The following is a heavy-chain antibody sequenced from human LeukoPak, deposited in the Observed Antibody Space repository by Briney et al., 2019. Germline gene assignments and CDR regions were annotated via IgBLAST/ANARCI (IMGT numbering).Heavy chain of an antibody. CDR2: VSASGDST. V-gene: IGHV3-23*01. Sequence: GGSLRLSCAASGFTFSSYAMSWVRQAPGKGLAWISTVSASGDSTSYADSVKGRFTISRDNSKNALYLQVNSLRADDAALYYCAKSHYYGSGSIDYWGQGTLVNVSS. CDR3: AKSHYYGSGSIDY. D-gene: IGHD3-10*01. J-gene: IGHJ4*02. CDR1: GFTFSSYA.